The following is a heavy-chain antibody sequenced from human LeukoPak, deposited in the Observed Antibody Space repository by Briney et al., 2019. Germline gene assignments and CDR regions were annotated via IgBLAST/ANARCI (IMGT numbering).Heavy chain of an antibody. Sequence: GGSLRLSCAASGFTVSSNYMSWVRQVPGKGLEWVSVIYSGGSTYYADSVRGRITISRDSSKNMLYLEMNSLRAEDTAVYYCAKDGEGFLEWSPPLGYWGQGTPVTVSS. CDR2: IYSGGST. V-gene: IGHV3-53*01. J-gene: IGHJ4*02. CDR1: GFTVSSNY. CDR3: AKDGEGFLEWSPPLGY. D-gene: IGHD3-3*01.